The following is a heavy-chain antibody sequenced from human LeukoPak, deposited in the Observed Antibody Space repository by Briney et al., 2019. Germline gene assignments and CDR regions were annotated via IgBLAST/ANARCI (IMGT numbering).Heavy chain of an antibody. CDR1: GGSISSSSYY. V-gene: IGHV3-23*01. D-gene: IGHD1-20*01. Sequence: ETLSLTCTVSGGSISSSSYYWGWIRQAPGKGLEWVSAITGSGGSTSYADSVKGRFTISRDNSKNTLFLQMNSLRAEDTAVYYCAKDLIPTNNWNPDFDYWGQGTLVTVSS. CDR2: ITGSGGST. J-gene: IGHJ4*02. CDR3: AKDLIPTNNWNPDFDY.